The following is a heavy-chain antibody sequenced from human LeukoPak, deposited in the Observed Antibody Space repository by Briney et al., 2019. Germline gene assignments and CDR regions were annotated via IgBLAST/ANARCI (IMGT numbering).Heavy chain of an antibody. CDR2: MNPHSANT. J-gene: IGHJ5*02. CDR3: ARDRITMVRGVIRPNWFDP. D-gene: IGHD3-10*01. CDR1: GYTFTNYD. V-gene: IGHV1-8*01. Sequence: ASVKVSCKASGYTFTNYDINWVRQATGQGLEWMGWMNPHSANTGYSQKFQGRITMTWNTSISTAYMELSSLRSEDTAIYYCARDRITMVRGVIRPNWFDPWGQGTLVTVSS.